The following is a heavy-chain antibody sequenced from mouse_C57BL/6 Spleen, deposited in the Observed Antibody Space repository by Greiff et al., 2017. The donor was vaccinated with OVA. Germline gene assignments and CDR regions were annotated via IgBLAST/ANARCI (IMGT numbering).Heavy chain of an antibody. J-gene: IGHJ2*01. CDR1: GFTFSSYG. Sequence: EVKVVESGGDLVKPGGSLKLSCAASGFTFSSYGMSWVRQTPDKRLEWVATISSGGSYTYYPDSVKGRFTISRDNAKNTLYLQMSSLKSEDTAMYYCARQTPITTYFDYWGQGTTLTVSS. CDR3: ARQTPITTYFDY. D-gene: IGHD1-1*01. V-gene: IGHV5-6*01. CDR2: ISSGGSYT.